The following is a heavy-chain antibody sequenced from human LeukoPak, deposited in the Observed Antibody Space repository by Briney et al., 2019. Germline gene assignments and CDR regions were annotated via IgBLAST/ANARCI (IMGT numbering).Heavy chain of an antibody. J-gene: IGHJ4*02. CDR2: IYHSGST. V-gene: IGHV4-4*02. Sequence: NPSETLSLTCAVSGGSISSSNWWSWVRQPPGKGLEWIGEIYHSGSTNYNPSLKSRLIISVDKSKNQFSLKLSSVTAADTAVYYCARLRGAAGTSFFDSWGQGTPVTVSS. CDR1: GGSISSSNW. CDR3: ARLRGAAGTSFFDS. D-gene: IGHD6-13*01.